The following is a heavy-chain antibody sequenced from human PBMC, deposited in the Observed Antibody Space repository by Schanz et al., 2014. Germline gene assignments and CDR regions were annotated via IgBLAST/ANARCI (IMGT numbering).Heavy chain of an antibody. CDR3: AREVGLYDRGWFDP. CDR2: IVPIAGIT. D-gene: IGHD3-22*01. CDR1: GYDFHIYA. V-gene: IGHV1-69*09. J-gene: IGHJ5*02. Sequence: VQLVQSGAEVKKPGASVTVSCKASGYDFHIYAYGWVRQAPGQGLEWVGRIVPIAGITNYAQRFQGRVTITADKSSDTAYMELSSLRSEDTAVYYCAREVGLYDRGWFDPWGQGTLVTVSS.